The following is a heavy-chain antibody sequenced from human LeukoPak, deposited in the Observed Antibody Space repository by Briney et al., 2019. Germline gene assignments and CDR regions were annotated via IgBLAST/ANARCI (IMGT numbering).Heavy chain of an antibody. J-gene: IGHJ4*02. Sequence: GGSLRLSCAASGFTFSSYSMNWVRQAPGKGLEWVSSISSSSSYIYYADSVKGRFTISRDNAKNTLYLQMNSLRAEDTAVYYCARERKYDSNFDYWGQGTLVTVSS. CDR1: GFTFSSYS. D-gene: IGHD1-1*01. CDR2: ISSSSSYI. CDR3: ARERKYDSNFDY. V-gene: IGHV3-21*01.